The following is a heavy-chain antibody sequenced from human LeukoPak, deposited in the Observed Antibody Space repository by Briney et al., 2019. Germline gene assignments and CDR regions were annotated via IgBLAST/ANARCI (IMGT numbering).Heavy chain of an antibody. Sequence: ASVKVSCKASGYTFTSYDINWVRQATGRGLEWMGWMNPNSGNTGYAQKFQGRVTMTRNTSISTAYMELSSLRSEDTAVYYCAARYSSSWYGDAFDIWGQGTMVTVSS. J-gene: IGHJ3*02. D-gene: IGHD6-13*01. CDR2: MNPNSGNT. CDR3: AARYSSSWYGDAFDI. V-gene: IGHV1-8*01. CDR1: GYTFTSYD.